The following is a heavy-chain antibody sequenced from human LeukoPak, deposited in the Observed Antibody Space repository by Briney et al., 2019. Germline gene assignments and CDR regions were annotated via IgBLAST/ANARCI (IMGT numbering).Heavy chain of an antibody. CDR3: ARLGYNWNYAS. CDR1: GGSISSSSYY. V-gene: IGHV4-39*01. CDR2: IYYTGST. Sequence: SETLSLTCTVSGGSISSSSYYWGWIRQPPGKGLEWIGTIYYTGSTYYNPSLMSRVTISVDTSKNQFSLKLSSVTAADATVYYCARLGYNWNYASWGQGTLVTVSS. D-gene: IGHD1-7*01. J-gene: IGHJ5*02.